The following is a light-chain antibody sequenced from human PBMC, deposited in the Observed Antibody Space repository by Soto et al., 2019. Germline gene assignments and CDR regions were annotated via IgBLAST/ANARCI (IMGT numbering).Light chain of an antibody. Sequence: QSVLTQPRSVSGSPGQSVTISCTGTSSDVGGYNYVSWYQQHPGKAPKLMIYDVSKRPSWVPDRFSGYKSGNTASLTISGLQAEDEADYYCCSYAGSYTYVFGTGTKVTVL. CDR1: SSDVGGYNY. CDR2: DVS. J-gene: IGLJ1*01. V-gene: IGLV2-11*01. CDR3: CSYAGSYTYV.